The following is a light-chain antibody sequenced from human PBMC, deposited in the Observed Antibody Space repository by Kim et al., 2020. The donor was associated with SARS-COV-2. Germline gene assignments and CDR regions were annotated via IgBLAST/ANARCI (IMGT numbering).Light chain of an antibody. V-gene: IGLV2-14*03. CDR1: SRDVGGYNF. CDR2: DVN. CDR3: SSYTSSSTSV. Sequence: QSALTQPASVSGSPGQSITISCTGTSRDVGGYNFVSWYQQHPGKAPKLMIYDVNKRPSGVSNRFSVSKSGNTASLTISGLQAEDEADYYCSSYTSSSTSVFGTGTKVTVL. J-gene: IGLJ1*01.